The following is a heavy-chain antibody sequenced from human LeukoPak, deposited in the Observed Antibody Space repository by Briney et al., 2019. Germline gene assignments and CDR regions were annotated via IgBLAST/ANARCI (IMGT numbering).Heavy chain of an antibody. CDR3: ARRWLVNG. CDR1: GFTFDDYA. D-gene: IGHD6-19*01. V-gene: IGHV3-23*01. Sequence: PGASLRLSCAASGFTFDDYAMHWVRQAPGQGLEWVSSISESGGTTDYADSVKGRFTISRDNSKNTLYLQMNSLRAEDTAVYYCARRWLVNGWGQGTLVTVSS. J-gene: IGHJ4*02. CDR2: ISESGGTT.